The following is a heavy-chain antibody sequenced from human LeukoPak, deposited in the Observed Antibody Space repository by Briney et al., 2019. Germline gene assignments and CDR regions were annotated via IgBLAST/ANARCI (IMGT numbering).Heavy chain of an antibody. J-gene: IGHJ3*02. CDR2: ISSVSSFI. CDR3: ATGYEYNGNYGRAFDT. CDR1: GFTFISSYS. Sequence: GGSLRLSCAASGFTFISSYSMNWVRQAPGKGLEWVSSISSVSSFIYYADSFKGRFTVSRDDATKSLYLQMNSLRAEDTAVYYCATGYEYNGNYGRAFDTWGQGTMVTVSS. V-gene: IGHV3-21*01. D-gene: IGHD1-26*01.